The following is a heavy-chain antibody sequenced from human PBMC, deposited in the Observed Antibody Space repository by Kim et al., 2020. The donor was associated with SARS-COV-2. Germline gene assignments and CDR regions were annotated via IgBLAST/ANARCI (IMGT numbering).Heavy chain of an antibody. V-gene: IGHV4-59*13. D-gene: IGHD3-3*01. CDR3: ARDSVYYDFWSGYYSDRMGPYYYYYYGMDV. CDR2: IYYSGST. Sequence: SETLSLTCTVSGGSISSYYWSWIRQPPGKGLEWIGYIYYSGSTNYNPSLKSRVTISVDTSKNQFSLKLSSVTAADTAVYYCARDSVYYDFWSGYYSDRMGPYYYYYYGMDVWGQGTTVTVSS. CDR1: GGSISSYY. J-gene: IGHJ6*02.